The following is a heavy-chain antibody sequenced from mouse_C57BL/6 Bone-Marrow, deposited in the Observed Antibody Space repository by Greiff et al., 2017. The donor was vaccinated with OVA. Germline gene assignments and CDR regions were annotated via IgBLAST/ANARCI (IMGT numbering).Heavy chain of an antibody. CDR2: LYPGDGDT. CDR1: GYAFSSYW. D-gene: IGHD1-1*01. V-gene: IGHV1-80*01. Sequence: QVQLQQSGAELVKPGASVKISCKASGYAFSSYWMNWVKQRPGKGLEWIGQLYPGDGDTNYNGKFKGKATLTADKSSSTAYMQLSSLTSEDSAVYFCARISYGSSCYYFDYWGQGTTLTVSS. J-gene: IGHJ2*01. CDR3: ARISYGSSCYYFDY.